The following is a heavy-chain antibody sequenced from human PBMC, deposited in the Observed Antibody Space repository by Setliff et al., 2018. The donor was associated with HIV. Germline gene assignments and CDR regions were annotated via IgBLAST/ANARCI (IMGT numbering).Heavy chain of an antibody. Sequence: SVKVSCKASGGTFRSYAISWVRQAPGQGLEWMGGIIPIFGTANYAQKFQGRVTITADESTSTAYMELSSLRSEDTAVYYCAREGAETTTSNYYGMDVWGQGTTVTVSS. CDR2: IIPIFGTA. CDR1: GGTFRSYA. D-gene: IGHD4-17*01. V-gene: IGHV1-69*13. CDR3: AREGAETTTSNYYGMDV. J-gene: IGHJ6*02.